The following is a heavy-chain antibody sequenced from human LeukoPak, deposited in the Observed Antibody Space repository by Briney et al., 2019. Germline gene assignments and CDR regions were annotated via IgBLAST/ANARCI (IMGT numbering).Heavy chain of an antibody. D-gene: IGHD1-26*01. CDR1: GFNFKSYA. CDR2: LSGSGGAT. Sequence: PGGSLRLSCAASGFNFKSYALSWLRQAPGKGLEYVSDLSGSGGATKYADSVEGRFTISRDNAKNTLYLQMNSLRAEDTAIYYCAKGIESSGTYYTSFDYWGQGTLVTVSS. CDR3: AKGIESSGTYYTSFDY. J-gene: IGHJ4*02. V-gene: IGHV3-23*01.